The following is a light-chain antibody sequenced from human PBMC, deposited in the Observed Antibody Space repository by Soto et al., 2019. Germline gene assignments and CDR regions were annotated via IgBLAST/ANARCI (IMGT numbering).Light chain of an antibody. J-gene: IGKJ1*01. CDR1: QGISNY. Sequence: DIQMTQSPSSLSASVGDRVTITCRASQGISNYLAWYQQQPGKVPKLLIYVAYTLQSGVPSRFSGSGSGTNFTLTIRSLQPEDVATYYSQKYNSDRWTFGQGTKVEIK. V-gene: IGKV1-27*01. CDR2: VAY. CDR3: QKYNSDRWT.